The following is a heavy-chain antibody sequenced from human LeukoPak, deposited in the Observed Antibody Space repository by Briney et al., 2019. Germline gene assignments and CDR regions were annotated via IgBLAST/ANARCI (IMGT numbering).Heavy chain of an antibody. CDR2: VYNSGST. CDR3: ARWYYGSGSWHFDY. Sequence: SETLSLTCTVSGGSISSANYYWGWIRQPPGEGLEWIGSVYNSGSTYYNPSLKSRVIVSLAMSQNQFSLRLTSVTAADTAVYYCARWYYGSGSWHFDYWGQGTLVTVSS. J-gene: IGHJ4*02. V-gene: IGHV4-39*07. D-gene: IGHD3-10*01. CDR1: GGSISSANYY.